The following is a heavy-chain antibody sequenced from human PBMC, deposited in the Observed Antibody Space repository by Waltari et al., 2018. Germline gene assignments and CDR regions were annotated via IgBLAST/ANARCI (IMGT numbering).Heavy chain of an antibody. CDR2: IYYSGST. J-gene: IGHJ4*02. V-gene: IGHV4-39*07. Sequence: QVRLQESGPGLVKPSETLSLTCTVSGGPISSSSYYWGWIRQPPVKVLEWIGNIYYSGSTYYNPSLKSRVTITVDTSKNQVSLKLSSVTAADTAVYYCAGDSSGMYYFDYWGQGSLVTVSS. CDR3: AGDSSGMYYFDY. CDR1: GGPISSSSYY. D-gene: IGHD3-22*01.